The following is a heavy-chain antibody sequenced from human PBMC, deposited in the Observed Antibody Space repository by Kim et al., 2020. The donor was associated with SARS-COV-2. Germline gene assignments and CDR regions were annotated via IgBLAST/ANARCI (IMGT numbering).Heavy chain of an antibody. J-gene: IGHJ4*02. V-gene: IGHV3-74*01. CDR3: ARRNY. Sequence: NSDGSSTSYADTVKGRFTIARANAKNTLYRQMNSLRAEDTAVYCGARRNYWGQGTLVTVSS. CDR2: NSDGSST.